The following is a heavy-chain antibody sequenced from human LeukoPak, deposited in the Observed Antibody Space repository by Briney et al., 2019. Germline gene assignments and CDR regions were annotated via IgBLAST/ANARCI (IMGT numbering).Heavy chain of an antibody. J-gene: IGHJ6*02. CDR3: ARGLTTVTMSYYYGMDV. Sequence: ASVKVSCKASGYTFTSYYMHWVRQAPGQGLEWMGWINPNSGGTNYAQKFQGRVTMTRDTSISTAYMELSRLRSDDTAVYYCARGLTTVTMSYYYGMDVWGQGTTVTVSS. CDR2: INPNSGGT. V-gene: IGHV1-2*02. D-gene: IGHD4-17*01. CDR1: GYTFTSYY.